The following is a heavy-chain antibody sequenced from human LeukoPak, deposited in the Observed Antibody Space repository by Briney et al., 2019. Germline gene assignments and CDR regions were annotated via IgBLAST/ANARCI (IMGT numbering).Heavy chain of an antibody. V-gene: IGHV3-23*01. J-gene: IGHJ4*02. Sequence: GGTLRLSCAASGFTFSSYGMSWVRQAPGKGLEWVSAISGSGGSTYYADSVKGRFTISRDNSKNTLYLQMNSLRAEDTAVYYCAKDRMAKIPQTLDSWGQGTLVTVSS. CDR3: AKDRMAKIPQTLDS. CDR1: GFTFSSYG. D-gene: IGHD5-24*01. CDR2: ISGSGGST.